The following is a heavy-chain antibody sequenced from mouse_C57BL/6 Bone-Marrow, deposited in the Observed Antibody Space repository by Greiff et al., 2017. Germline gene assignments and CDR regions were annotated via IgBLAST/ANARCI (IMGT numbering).Heavy chain of an antibody. Sequence: VQLQQSGAELVRPGTSVKVSCKASGYAFTNYLIEWVKQRPGQGLEWIGVINPGSGGTNYNEKFKGKATLTADKSSSTAYMQLSSLTSEDSAVYFCARWGTTVVAPYWYFDVWGTGTTVTVSS. CDR1: GYAFTNYL. V-gene: IGHV1-54*01. D-gene: IGHD1-1*01. J-gene: IGHJ1*03. CDR3: ARWGTTVVAPYWYFDV. CDR2: INPGSGGT.